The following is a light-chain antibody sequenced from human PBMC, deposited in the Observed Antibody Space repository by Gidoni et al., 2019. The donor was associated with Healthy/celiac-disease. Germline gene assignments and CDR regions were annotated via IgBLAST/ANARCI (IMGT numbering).Light chain of an antibody. CDR2: GAS. Sequence: EIVLTHSPGTLSLSPGERATLSCRASQSVSSSYLAWYQQTPGQAPRLLIYGASSRATGIPDRCSGSGSGTDFTLTISRLEPEDFAVYYCQKYGSSPLTFGGGTKVEIK. J-gene: IGKJ4*01. CDR1: QSVSSSY. CDR3: QKYGSSPLT. V-gene: IGKV3-20*01.